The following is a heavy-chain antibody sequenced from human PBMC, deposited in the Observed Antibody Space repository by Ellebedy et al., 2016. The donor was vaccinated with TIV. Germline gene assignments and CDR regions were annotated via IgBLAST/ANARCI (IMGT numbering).Heavy chain of an antibody. V-gene: IGHV3-66*01. CDR1: GLTVSSNY. Sequence: GGSLRLSCAASGLTVSSNYMSWVRQAPGKGLEWVSILYSGGNTYYADSVQGRFTISRDNSKNTLYLQMNSLRVEDTAVYYCARDGTVTTPIYFDYWGQGTLVTVSS. CDR3: ARDGTVTTPIYFDY. CDR2: LYSGGNT. J-gene: IGHJ4*02. D-gene: IGHD4-11*01.